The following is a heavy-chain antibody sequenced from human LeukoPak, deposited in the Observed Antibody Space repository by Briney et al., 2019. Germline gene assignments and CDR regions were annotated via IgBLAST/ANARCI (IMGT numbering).Heavy chain of an antibody. J-gene: IGHJ4*02. CDR3: AKDVGAAALETLDY. V-gene: IGHV3-30*18. Sequence: GRALRLSCAASGFTFSSYGMHWVRQAPGKGLEWVAVISYDGSNKYYADSVKGRFTISRDNAKNSLYLQMNSLRAEDTALYYCAKDVGAAALETLDYWGQGTLVTVSS. CDR2: ISYDGSNK. CDR1: GFTFSSYG. D-gene: IGHD6-13*01.